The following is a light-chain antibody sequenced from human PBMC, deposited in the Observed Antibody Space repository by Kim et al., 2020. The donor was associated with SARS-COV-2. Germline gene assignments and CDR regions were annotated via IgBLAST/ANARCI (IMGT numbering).Light chain of an antibody. CDR2: GAS. J-gene: IGKJ5*01. V-gene: IGKV1-17*01. Sequence: DIQMTQSPSSLSASVGDRVTITCRSSQDIRNDFGWYQQNPGGAPKRLIYGASSLQSGVPSRFSGSGSGTEFTLTISSLQPEDFATYFCLQHNTYPITFGQGTRLEIK. CDR3: LQHNTYPIT. CDR1: QDIRND.